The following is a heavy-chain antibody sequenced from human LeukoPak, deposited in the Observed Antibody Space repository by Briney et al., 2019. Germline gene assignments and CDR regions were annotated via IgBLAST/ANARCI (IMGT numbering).Heavy chain of an antibody. V-gene: IGHV3-7*03. CDR1: GFTCSSYW. D-gene: IGHD3-22*01. Sequence: GGSLRLSCAASGFTCSSYWMSWVRQAPGKGLEWVANIKQDGSEKYYVDSVKGRFTISRDNAKNSLYLQMNSLRAEDTAFYYCARGLMGGYPYFENWGQGTLVTVSS. CDR2: IKQDGSEK. J-gene: IGHJ4*02. CDR3: ARGLMGGYPYFEN.